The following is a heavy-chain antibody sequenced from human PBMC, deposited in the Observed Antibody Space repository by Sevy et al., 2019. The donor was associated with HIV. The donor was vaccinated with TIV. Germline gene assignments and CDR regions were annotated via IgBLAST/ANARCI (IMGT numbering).Heavy chain of an antibody. CDR2: VYYTGGT. V-gene: IGHV4-59*08. D-gene: IGHD2-21*01. CDR1: GGSINSDH. Sequence: SETLSLTCTVSGGSINSDHWNWIRQPPGKGLEWIGYVYYTGGTNYNPSLKNRVTTSVDRTKNQFSLKLTSVTAADTAVYYCARRIDFDIWGQGTMVTVSS. J-gene: IGHJ3*02. CDR3: ARRIDFDI.